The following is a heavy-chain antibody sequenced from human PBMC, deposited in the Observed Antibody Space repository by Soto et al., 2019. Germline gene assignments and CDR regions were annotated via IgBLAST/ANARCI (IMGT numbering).Heavy chain of an antibody. V-gene: IGHV1-18*04. CDR1: GYTFSRFS. D-gene: IGHD2-15*01. J-gene: IGHJ4*02. Sequence: VQLVQSGAEVKKPGASVKVSCKASGYTFSRFSISWVRQAHGQGLEWMGWISGNTGKTHYAQKFQDRVTMTADTSTNTAHMELLSLRSDDTAVYYCARETGVVVIVKGEFEFWGQGTLVTVSS. CDR3: ARETGVVVIVKGEFEF. CDR2: ISGNTGKT.